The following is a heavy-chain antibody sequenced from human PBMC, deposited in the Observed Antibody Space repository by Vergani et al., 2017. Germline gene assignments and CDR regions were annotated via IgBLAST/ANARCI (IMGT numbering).Heavy chain of an antibody. J-gene: IGHJ4*02. CDR3: ARQGDGVVVTAPLDY. CDR2: IYTSGST. V-gene: IGHV4-4*09. CDR1: GGSISSYY. Sequence: QVQLQESGPGLVKPSETLSLTCTVSGGSISSYYWSWIRQPPGKGLEWIGYIYTSGSTNYNPSLKSRVTISVDTSKNQFSLKRRSVTAADTAVYYCARQGDGVVVTAPLDYWGQGTLVTVSS. D-gene: IGHD2-21*02.